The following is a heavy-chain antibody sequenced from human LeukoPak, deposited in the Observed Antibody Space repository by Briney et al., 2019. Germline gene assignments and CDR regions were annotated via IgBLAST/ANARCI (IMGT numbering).Heavy chain of an antibody. V-gene: IGHV3-21*01. D-gene: IGHD1-1*01. Sequence: GGSLRLSCAAPGITFSNYNMNWVRQAPGKGLEWISSITSSSSYTFYADSVKGRFTISRDNAKNSLYLQMNSLRVEDTAIYYCARDPYNGAYSEGYYYYYMDVWGKGATVTVSS. CDR1: GITFSNYN. CDR3: ARDPYNGAYSEGYYYYYMDV. J-gene: IGHJ6*03. CDR2: ITSSSSYT.